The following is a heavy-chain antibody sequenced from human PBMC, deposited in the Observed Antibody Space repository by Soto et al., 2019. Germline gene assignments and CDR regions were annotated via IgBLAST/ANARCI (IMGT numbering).Heavy chain of an antibody. V-gene: IGHV3-15*07. CDR2: IKSKIDGGTT. J-gene: IGHJ4*01. D-gene: IGHD3-22*01. CDR3: TTDSHFTMKLVRFDY. CDR1: WFPFTYPW. Sequence: TGGSLRLSCATPWFPFTYPWIKWVPQAPGEGLEWVGRIKSKIDGGTTDFAAPVKGRFAISRDDSRNMVYFQMNSLEIEDTAVYYCTTDSHFTMKLVRFDYWGLGTLVTVAS.